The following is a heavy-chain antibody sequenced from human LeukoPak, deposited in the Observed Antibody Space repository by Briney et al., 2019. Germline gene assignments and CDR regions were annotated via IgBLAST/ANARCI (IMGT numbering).Heavy chain of an antibody. CDR2: ISSSGSTI. CDR1: GFTFSSYE. J-gene: IGHJ3*02. D-gene: IGHD3-22*01. CDR3: ARPAQPYYYDSSGSDDAFDI. V-gene: IGHV3-48*03. Sequence: GGSLRLSCAASGFTFSSYEMSWVRQASGKGLEWVSYISSSGSTIYYADSVKGRFTISRDNAKNSLYLQMNSLRAEDTAVYYCARPAQPYYYDSSGSDDAFDIWGQGTMVTVSS.